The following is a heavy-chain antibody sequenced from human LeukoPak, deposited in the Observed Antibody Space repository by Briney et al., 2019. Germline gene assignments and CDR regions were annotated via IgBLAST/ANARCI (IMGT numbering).Heavy chain of an antibody. CDR2: MNPNSGNT. CDR3: ARGVGTIPEDY. CDR1: GYTFTSYG. J-gene: IGHJ4*02. Sequence: GASVKVSCKASGYTFTSYGFSWVRQATGQGLEWMGWMNPNSGNTGYAQKFQGRVTMTRNTSISTAYMELSSLRSEDTAVYYCARGVGTIPEDYWGQGTLVTVSS. V-gene: IGHV1-8*02. D-gene: IGHD4/OR15-4a*01.